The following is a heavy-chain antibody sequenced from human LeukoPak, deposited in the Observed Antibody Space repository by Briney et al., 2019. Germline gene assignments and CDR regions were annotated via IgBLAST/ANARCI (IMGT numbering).Heavy chain of an antibody. CDR1: GGSISSYY. CDR3: ARDPGELLPYNWFDP. J-gene: IGHJ5*02. Sequence: SETLSLTCTVSGGSISSYYWSWIRQPAGKGLEWIGRIYTSGSTNYNPSLKSRVTMSVDTSKNQFSLKLSSVTAADTAVYYCARDPGELLPYNWFDPWGQGTLVTVSS. CDR2: IYTSGST. D-gene: IGHD3-10*01. V-gene: IGHV4-4*07.